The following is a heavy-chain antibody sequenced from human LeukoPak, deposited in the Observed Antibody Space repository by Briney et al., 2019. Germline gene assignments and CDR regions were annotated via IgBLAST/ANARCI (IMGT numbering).Heavy chain of an antibody. CDR1: GYTFTSYY. CDR3: ARTPYDSGYYYYY. Sequence: ASVKVSCKASGYTFTSYYIHWVRQAPRQGLEWMGIINPSGGSTNYAQKFQGRVTMTRDTSTSTVYMELSSLRSEDTAVYYCARTPYDSGYYYYYWGQGTLVTVSS. J-gene: IGHJ4*02. CDR2: INPSGGST. D-gene: IGHD1-26*01. V-gene: IGHV1-46*01.